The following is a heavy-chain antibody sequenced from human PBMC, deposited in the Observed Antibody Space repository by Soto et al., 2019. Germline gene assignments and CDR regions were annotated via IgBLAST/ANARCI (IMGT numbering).Heavy chain of an antibody. Sequence: SLTCTVSGGSISSGGYYWSWIRQHPGKGLEWIGYIYYSGSTYYNPSLKSRVTISVDTSKNQFSLKLSSVTAADTAVYYCARDRSSGSYHSYGMDVWGQGTTVTVSS. V-gene: IGHV4-31*03. CDR3: ARDRSSGSYHSYGMDV. D-gene: IGHD3-10*01. CDR1: GGSISSGGYY. J-gene: IGHJ6*02. CDR2: IYYSGST.